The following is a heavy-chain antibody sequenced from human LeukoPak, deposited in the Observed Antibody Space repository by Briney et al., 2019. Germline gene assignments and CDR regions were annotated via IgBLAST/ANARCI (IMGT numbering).Heavy chain of an antibody. D-gene: IGHD5-24*01. CDR1: GGTFSSYA. CDR2: IIPILGIA. Sequence: GASVKVSCKASGGTFSSYAIIWVRQAPGQGLEWMGRIIPILGIANYAQKFQGRVTITADKSTSTAYMELSSLRSEDTAVYYCARARDGYNYVDYWGQGTLVTVSS. CDR3: ARARDGYNYVDY. J-gene: IGHJ4*02. V-gene: IGHV1-69*04.